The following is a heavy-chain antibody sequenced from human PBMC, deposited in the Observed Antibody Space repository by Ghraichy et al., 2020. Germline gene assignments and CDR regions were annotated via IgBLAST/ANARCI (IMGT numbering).Heavy chain of an antibody. J-gene: IGHJ6*02. CDR3: ARGRWPIFGVVIDRFRENSYGMDV. Sequence: SETLSLTCAVYGGSFSGYYWSWIRQPPGKGLEWIGEINHSGSTNYNPSLKSRVTISVDTSKNQFSLKLSSVTAADTAVYYCARGRWPIFGVVIDRFRENSYGMDVWGQGTTVTVSS. CDR1: GGSFSGYY. V-gene: IGHV4-34*01. CDR2: INHSGST. D-gene: IGHD3-3*01.